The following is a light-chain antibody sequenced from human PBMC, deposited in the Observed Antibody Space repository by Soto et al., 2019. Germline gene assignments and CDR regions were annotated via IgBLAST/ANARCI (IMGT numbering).Light chain of an antibody. CDR2: GNS. Sequence: QSVLTQPPSVSGAPGQRVTISCTGSSSNIGAGYDVQWYQQLPGTAPKLLIYGNSNRPSGVPDRFSDSKSGTSASLAITGLQAVDEADYYCQSYDSSLSADYVFGTGTKLTVL. CDR1: SSNIGAGYD. J-gene: IGLJ1*01. CDR3: QSYDSSLSADYV. V-gene: IGLV1-40*01.